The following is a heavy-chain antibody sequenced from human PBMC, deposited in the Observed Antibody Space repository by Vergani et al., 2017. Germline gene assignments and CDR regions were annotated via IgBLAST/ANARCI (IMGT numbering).Heavy chain of an antibody. CDR3: ARIGNIAAAGTGLPDY. D-gene: IGHD6-13*01. Sequence: EVQLVESGGGLVKPGGSLRLSCAASGFTFSSYSMNWVRQAPGKGLEWVSSISSSSSYIYYADSVKGRFTISRDNAKNSLYLQMNSLRAEDTAVYYCARIGNIAAAGTGLPDYWGQGTLVTVSS. J-gene: IGHJ4*02. CDR2: ISSSSSYI. CDR1: GFTFSSYS. V-gene: IGHV3-21*01.